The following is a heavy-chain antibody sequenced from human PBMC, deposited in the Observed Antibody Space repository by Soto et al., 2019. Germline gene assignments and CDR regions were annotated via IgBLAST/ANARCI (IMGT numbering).Heavy chain of an antibody. J-gene: IGHJ5*02. CDR1: GFSLYSYV. V-gene: IGHV3-30*01. Sequence: GGSLRLSCVASGFSLYSYVIHWVRQTPGKGLEWVAVISIDGTRTYYADSVKGRFTVSRDNSKNTQYLQMFGLTIEDTAMYYCVRDLGSSDLEPWGQGTLVTVSS. CDR3: VRDLGSSDLEP. D-gene: IGHD6-13*01. CDR2: ISIDGTRT.